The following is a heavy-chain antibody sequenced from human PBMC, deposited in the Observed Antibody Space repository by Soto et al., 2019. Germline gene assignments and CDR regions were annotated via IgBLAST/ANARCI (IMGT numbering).Heavy chain of an antibody. Sequence: PSETLSLTCTVSGGSISSYYWSWIRQPPGKGQEKIGYIYYSGSTNYNPSLKSRVIISVDTSMNQFSLKLISVTAADTAVYYCARDLWGYCGTDCYPLDVWGQGTTVTVS. CDR2: IYYSGST. V-gene: IGHV4-59*01. CDR1: GGSISSYY. CDR3: ARDLWGYCGTDCYPLDV. D-gene: IGHD2-21*02. J-gene: IGHJ6*02.